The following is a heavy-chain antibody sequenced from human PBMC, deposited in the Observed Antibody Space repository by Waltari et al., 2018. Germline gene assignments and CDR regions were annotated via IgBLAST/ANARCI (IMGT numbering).Heavy chain of an antibody. CDR2: ISSSGGTI. CDR3: ARKQEELATRTWFDP. J-gene: IGHJ5*02. V-gene: IGHV3-11*04. CDR1: GFTFSDYY. Sequence: QVLLVESGGGLVKPGGSLRLSCAASGFTFSDYYMSWIRQAPGKGLEWVSYISSSGGTIYYADSVKGRFTISRDNANNSLFLQMNSLRAEDTAVYYCARKQEELATRTWFDPWGQGTLVTVSS. D-gene: IGHD5-12*01.